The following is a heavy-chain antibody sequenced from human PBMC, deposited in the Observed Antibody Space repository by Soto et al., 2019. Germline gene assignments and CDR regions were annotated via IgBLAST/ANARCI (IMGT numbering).Heavy chain of an antibody. D-gene: IGHD5-18*01. J-gene: IGHJ4*02. CDR2: TRAYNGNT. CDR1: GSTFTSDG. V-gene: IGHV1-18*01. Sequence: VASVKVSCKSSGSTFTSDGISWVGQAPRQRLEWMGLTRAYNGNTNYAQKRQGRVTMTTDTSTSTAYMELRNLRSNDTAVYYCARTFETWIQLWLLTDYWGQGTLVNVSS. CDR3: ARTFETWIQLWLLTDY.